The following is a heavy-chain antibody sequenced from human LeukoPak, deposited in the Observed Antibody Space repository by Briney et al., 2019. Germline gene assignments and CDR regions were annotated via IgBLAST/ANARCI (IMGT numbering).Heavy chain of an antibody. CDR3: AKTFYYDSSGNVEAFDI. D-gene: IGHD3-22*01. CDR2: IRYDGSNK. J-gene: IGHJ3*02. V-gene: IGHV3-30*02. Sequence: PGGSLRLSCAASGFTFSSYGMHWVRQAPGKGLEWVAFIRYDGSNKYYADSVEGRFTISRDNSKNTLYLQMNSLRAEDTAVYYCAKTFYYDSSGNVEAFDIWGQGTMVTVSS. CDR1: GFTFSSYG.